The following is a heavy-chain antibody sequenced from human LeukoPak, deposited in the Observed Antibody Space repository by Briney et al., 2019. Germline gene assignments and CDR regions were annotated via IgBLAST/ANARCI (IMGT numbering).Heavy chain of an antibody. CDR2: ISAYNGNT. CDR1: GYTFTSYG. J-gene: IGHJ6*02. CDR3: ARVSVRWPTYYYGMDV. Sequence: ASVNVSCKASGYTFTSYGISWVRQAPGQGLEWMGWISAYNGNTNYAQKLQGRVTMTTDTSTSTAYMELRSLRSDDTAVYYCARVSVRWPTYYYGMDVWGQGTTVTVSS. D-gene: IGHD4-23*01. V-gene: IGHV1-18*01.